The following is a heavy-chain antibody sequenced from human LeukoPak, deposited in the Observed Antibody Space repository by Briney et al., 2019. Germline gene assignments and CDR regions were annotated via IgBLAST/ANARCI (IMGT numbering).Heavy chain of an antibody. CDR1: GYSFTSYW. CDR2: IDPSDAYT. Sequence: GESLKISCKGSGYSFTSYWISWVRQMPGKGLEWMGRIDPSDAYTNYSPSFQGDVTISADKSISTAYLQWSILKASDTAMYYSARHPIIGCSSTSCYPYYYYGMDVWGQGTTVTVSS. V-gene: IGHV5-10-1*01. CDR3: ARHPIIGCSSTSCYPYYYYGMDV. D-gene: IGHD2-2*01. J-gene: IGHJ6*02.